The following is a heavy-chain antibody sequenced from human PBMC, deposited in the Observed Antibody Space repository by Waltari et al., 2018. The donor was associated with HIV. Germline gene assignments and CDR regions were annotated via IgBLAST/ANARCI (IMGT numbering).Heavy chain of an antibody. CDR1: GFTFSSYS. CDR3: ARPSSIAVADPYYFDY. CDR2: ISSSSSYI. Sequence: EVQLVESGGGLVKPGGSLRLSCAASGFTFSSYSMNWVRQAPGKGLEWVSSISSSSSYIYYADSVKGRFTISRDNAKNSLYLQMNSLRAEDTAVYYCARPSSIAVADPYYFDYWGQGTLVTVSS. V-gene: IGHV3-21*01. J-gene: IGHJ4*02. D-gene: IGHD6-19*01.